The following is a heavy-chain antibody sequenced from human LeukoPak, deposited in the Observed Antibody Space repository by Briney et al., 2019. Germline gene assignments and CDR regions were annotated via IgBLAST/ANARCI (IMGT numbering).Heavy chain of an antibody. J-gene: IGHJ4*02. CDR1: GFTFGSFV. Sequence: GGSLRLSCAASGFTFGSFVMTWVRQAPGKGLEWVSAISGSGVNTDYADSVKGRFTISRDNSKNTLYLQMHSLTAEDTAVYYCAKHPSPVFGGGSYFEDWGQGTLVTVSS. V-gene: IGHV3-23*01. CDR2: ISGSGVNT. D-gene: IGHD3-16*01. CDR3: AKHPSPVFGGGSYFED.